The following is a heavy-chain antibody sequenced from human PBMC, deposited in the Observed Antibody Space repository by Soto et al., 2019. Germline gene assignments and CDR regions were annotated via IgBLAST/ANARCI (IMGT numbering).Heavy chain of an antibody. CDR3: ERAREGGSSLNWLDP. Sequence: SETLSLTCTVSGDPISSHYWSWLRQPPGKGLEWIGSLSYSGTTIYNPSLRSRVTISVDSSKNQFSLNLSSVTAADTAVYFCERAREGGSSLNWLDPWGQGTLVTVYS. D-gene: IGHD6-19*01. V-gene: IGHV4-59*11. CDR1: GDPISSHY. CDR2: LSYSGTT. J-gene: IGHJ5*02.